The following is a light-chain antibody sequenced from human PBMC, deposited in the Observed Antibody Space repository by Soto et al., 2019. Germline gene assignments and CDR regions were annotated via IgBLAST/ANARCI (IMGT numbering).Light chain of an antibody. Sequence: SYELTQPLSVSVALGQTARSTCGGNNIGSKNVHWYQQKPGQAPVLVIYRDSNRPSGIPERFSGSNSGNTATLTISRAQAGDEADYYCQVWDRSTVFGGGTKLTVL. CDR2: RDS. V-gene: IGLV3-9*01. CDR3: QVWDRSTV. CDR1: NIGSKN. J-gene: IGLJ2*01.